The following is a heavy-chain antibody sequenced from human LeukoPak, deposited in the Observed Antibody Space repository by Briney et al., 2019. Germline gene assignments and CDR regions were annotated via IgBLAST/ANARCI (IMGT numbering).Heavy chain of an antibody. V-gene: IGHV4-61*02. CDR1: GAAINSGSYY. CDR3: ARELVAPRPHNDYYFYMGV. Sequence: PSQTLSLTCAVSGAAINSGSYYWTWIRQPAGKGLEWIGRILTTGSTNYNPSLKSRVSISLDTSKKQISLNLTSVTAADTAVYYCARELVAPRPHNDYYFYMGVWGKGTTVTVSS. D-gene: IGHD5-12*01. J-gene: IGHJ6*03. CDR2: ILTTGST.